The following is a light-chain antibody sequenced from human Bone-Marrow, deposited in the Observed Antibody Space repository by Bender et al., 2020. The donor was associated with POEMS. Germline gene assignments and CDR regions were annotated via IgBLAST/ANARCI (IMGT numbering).Light chain of an antibody. V-gene: IGLV3-1*01. CDR1: ALPRQW. Sequence: SYELTQAPSVTVSPGQTARISCSRVALPRQWVYWYRQTSGQAPVLLIYKDVERAAGIPERFSGSNSGNTATLTIGGTQAMDEADYFCQAWDINTVVFGGGTKLTVL. J-gene: IGLJ2*01. CDR2: KDV. CDR3: QAWDINTVV.